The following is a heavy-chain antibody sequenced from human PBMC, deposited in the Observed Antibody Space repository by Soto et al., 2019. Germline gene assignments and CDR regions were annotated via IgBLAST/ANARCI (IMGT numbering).Heavy chain of an antibody. Sequence: QVQLQESGPGLVKPSQTLSLTCTVSGDSISSGGYYWSWIRQHPGKGLEWIGYIYDNGGAYYSPSFKVRLVISVDRSENQFSLRLSSVTAADTDVYYCARVKGGTTRRAFDSWGQGTLVTVSS. D-gene: IGHD1-7*01. J-gene: IGHJ4*02. V-gene: IGHV4-31*03. CDR1: GDSISSGGYY. CDR3: ARVKGGTTRRAFDS. CDR2: IYDNGGA.